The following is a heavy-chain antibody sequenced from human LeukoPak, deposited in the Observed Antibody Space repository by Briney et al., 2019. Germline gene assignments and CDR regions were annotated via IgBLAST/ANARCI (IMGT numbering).Heavy chain of an antibody. CDR3: ANSILGSSWYIGDY. D-gene: IGHD6-13*01. Sequence: GGSLRLSCAASGFTFDDYAMHWVRQAPGKGPEWVSLISGDGGSTYYADSVKGRFTISRDNSKNSLYLQMNSLRTEDTALYYCANSILGSSWYIGDYWGQGTLVTVSS. V-gene: IGHV3-43*02. J-gene: IGHJ4*02. CDR2: ISGDGGST. CDR1: GFTFDDYA.